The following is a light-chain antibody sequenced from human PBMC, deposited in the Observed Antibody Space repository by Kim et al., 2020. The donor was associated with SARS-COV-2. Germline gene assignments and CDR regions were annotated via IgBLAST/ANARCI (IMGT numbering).Light chain of an antibody. CDR3: QQRSNWPT. Sequence: SLSPGERATLSCRASQSVSSYLAWYQQKPGQAPRLLIYDASNRATGIPARFSGSGSGTDFTLTISSLEPEDFAVYYCQQRSNWPTFGGGTKVEIK. V-gene: IGKV3-11*01. J-gene: IGKJ4*01. CDR2: DAS. CDR1: QSVSSY.